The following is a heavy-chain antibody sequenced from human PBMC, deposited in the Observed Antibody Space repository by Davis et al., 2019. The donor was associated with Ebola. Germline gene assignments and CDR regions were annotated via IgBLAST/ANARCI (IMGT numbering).Heavy chain of an antibody. D-gene: IGHD2-8*02. CDR2: IYPGDSDT. CDR3: ASLRRTITGMDDGFDI. Sequence: GESLKISCKGSGYNFVDYWIGWVRQMPGQRPEWMGIIYPGDSDTRYSPSFRGQVTISADKSFKTAFLQWTSLKASDTAMYYCASLRRTITGMDDGFDIWGQGTMVTVSS. J-gene: IGHJ3*02. CDR1: GYNFVDYW. V-gene: IGHV5-51*01.